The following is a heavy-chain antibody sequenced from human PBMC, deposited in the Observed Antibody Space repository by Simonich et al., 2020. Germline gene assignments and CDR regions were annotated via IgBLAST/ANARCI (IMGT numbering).Heavy chain of an antibody. V-gene: IGHV3-33*01. CDR2: IWYNGRNN. D-gene: IGHD2-15*01. CDR3: ARDRYCSGGSCYYFDY. J-gene: IGHJ4*02. Sequence: QVQLVESGGGVVQPGRSLRLSCAASGFTFSNYGMHWVRQAPGKGLEWGAVIWYNGRNNAYADSVKGLFTITRDNSKNTLYLQRNRLRAEDTAVYYCARDRYCSGGSCYYFDYWGQGTLVTVSS. CDR1: GFTFSNYG.